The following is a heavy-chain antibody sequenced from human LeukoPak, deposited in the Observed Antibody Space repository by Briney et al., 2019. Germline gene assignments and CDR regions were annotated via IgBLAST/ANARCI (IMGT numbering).Heavy chain of an antibody. D-gene: IGHD2-21*02. V-gene: IGHV5-51*01. Sequence: GESLMISCKGSGYSFTSYWIGWVRQMPGKGLEWMGIIYPGDSDTRYSPSFQGQVTISADKSISTAYLQWSSLKASDTAMYYCARLNRVYCGGDCYVFDYWGQGTLVTVSS. CDR1: GYSFTSYW. CDR2: IYPGDSDT. J-gene: IGHJ4*02. CDR3: ARLNRVYCGGDCYVFDY.